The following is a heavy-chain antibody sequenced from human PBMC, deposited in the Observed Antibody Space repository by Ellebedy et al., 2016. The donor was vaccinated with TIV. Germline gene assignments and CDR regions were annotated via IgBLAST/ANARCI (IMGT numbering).Heavy chain of an antibody. CDR1: GGSIISSDYD. J-gene: IGHJ4*02. V-gene: IGHV4-39*01. CDR2: VFYSGST. Sequence: MPSETLSLTCSVSGGSIISSDYDWAWIRQPPGKGLEWIGSVFYSGSTYCSPSLKSRITIAVDTSKNQFSLKLNSVTAADTAVYYCARADGDYKVGYWGQGTLVTVSS. CDR3: ARADGDYKVGY. D-gene: IGHD4-17*01.